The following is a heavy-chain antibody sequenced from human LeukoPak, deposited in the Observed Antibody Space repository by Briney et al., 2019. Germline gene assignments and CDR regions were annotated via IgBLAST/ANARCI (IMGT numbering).Heavy chain of an antibody. D-gene: IGHD5-24*01. CDR2: FYVGGAT. CDR1: RFTYSSYG. V-gene: IGHV3-53*01. J-gene: IGHJ4*02. Sequence: GGSLRLSSAAYRFTYSSYGMNGVRQAPGKGVEWGSGFYVGGATYYADAVKGRFTISRDNSENTLYLQMKSLRNEDTAVYYCERGDGYNFFDYWGQGTLVTVS. CDR3: ERGDGYNFFDY.